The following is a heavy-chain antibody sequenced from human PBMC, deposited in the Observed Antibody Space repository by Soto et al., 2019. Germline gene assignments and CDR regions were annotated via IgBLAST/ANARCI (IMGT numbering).Heavy chain of an antibody. J-gene: IGHJ4*02. CDR1: GGSISTSYY. CDR2: IYYSGST. CDR3: ARRQSSSWYGL. D-gene: IGHD6-13*01. Sequence: SETLSLTCTVSGGSISTSYYWGWIRQPPGKGLEWIGSIYYSGSTYYNPSLKSRVTISVDTSKNQFSLKLSSVTAADTAVYYCARRQSSSWYGLWGQGTLVTVSS. V-gene: IGHV4-39*01.